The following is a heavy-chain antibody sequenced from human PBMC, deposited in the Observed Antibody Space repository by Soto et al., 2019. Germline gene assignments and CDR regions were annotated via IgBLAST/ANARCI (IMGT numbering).Heavy chain of an antibody. Sequence: QVQLVQSGAEVKKPGSSVKVSCKASGGTFSSYAISWVRQAPGQGLEWMGGIIPIFGTANYAQKFQGRVTITADESTSTAYMELSNLRSEDTAVYYCARAPAYYYDSSGYPHDYWGQGTLVTVSS. CDR1: GGTFSSYA. CDR2: IIPIFGTA. CDR3: ARAPAYYYDSSGYPHDY. V-gene: IGHV1-69*01. J-gene: IGHJ4*02. D-gene: IGHD3-22*01.